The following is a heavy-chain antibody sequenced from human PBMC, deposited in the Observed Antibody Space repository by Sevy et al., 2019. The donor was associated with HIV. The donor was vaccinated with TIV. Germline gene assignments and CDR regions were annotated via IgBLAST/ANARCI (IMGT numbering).Heavy chain of an antibody. Sequence: GGSLRRSCAASGFTCSNYVMNWVRQAPGKGLEWVSVISHGGGTTYYADSVKGRFTMPRDDSKDTVYLEMNSLRAEDTAVYYCARRYLPSAPPALDYWGQGTLVTVSS. CDR1: GFTCSNYV. J-gene: IGHJ4*02. CDR2: ISHGGGTT. V-gene: IGHV3-23*01. D-gene: IGHD2-2*01. CDR3: ARRYLPSAPPALDY.